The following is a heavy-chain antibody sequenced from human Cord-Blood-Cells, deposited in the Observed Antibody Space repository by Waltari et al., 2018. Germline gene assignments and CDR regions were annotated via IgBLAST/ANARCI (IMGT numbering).Heavy chain of an antibody. D-gene: IGHD6-6*01. CDR2: ISYDGSNK. CDR1: GFTFSSYG. Sequence: QVQLVESGGGVVQPGRSLRLSCAASGFTFSSYGMHWVRQAPGKGLGWVAVISYDGSNKYYADSVKGRFTISRDNSKNTLYLQMNSLRAEDTAVYYCAKVLSSWRWGDAFDIWGQGTMVTVSS. V-gene: IGHV3-30*18. J-gene: IGHJ3*02. CDR3: AKVLSSWRWGDAFDI.